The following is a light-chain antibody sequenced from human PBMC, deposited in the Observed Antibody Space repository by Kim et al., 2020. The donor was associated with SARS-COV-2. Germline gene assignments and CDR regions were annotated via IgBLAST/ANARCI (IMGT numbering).Light chain of an antibody. CDR1: QSINSY. Sequence: DIQMTQSPSSLSASVGDRVTITCRASQSINSYLNWYQQRPGQAPKLLIYGASTLQSGVPSRFSGSGFGTDFTLTISSLQPEDFATYYCQQSFINPVTFGQGTKLEIK. CDR2: GAS. V-gene: IGKV1-39*01. J-gene: IGKJ2*01. CDR3: QQSFINPVT.